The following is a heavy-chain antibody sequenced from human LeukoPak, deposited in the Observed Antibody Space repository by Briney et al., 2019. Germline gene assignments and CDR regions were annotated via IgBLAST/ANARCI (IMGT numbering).Heavy chain of an antibody. J-gene: IGHJ3*02. CDR3: AREDYYDSHDAFDI. Sequence: ASVKVSCKASGGTFSSYAISWVRQAPGQGLEWMGGIIPIFGTANYAQKFQGRVTITADKSTSTAYMELRSLRSEDTAVYYCAREDYYDSHDAFDIWGQGTIVTISS. D-gene: IGHD3-22*01. CDR1: GGTFSSYA. CDR2: IIPIFGTA. V-gene: IGHV1-69*06.